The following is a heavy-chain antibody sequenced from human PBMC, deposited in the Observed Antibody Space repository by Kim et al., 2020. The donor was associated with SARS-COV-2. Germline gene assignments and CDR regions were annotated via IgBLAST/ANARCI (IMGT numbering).Heavy chain of an antibody. CDR1: GGSISSSSYY. CDR2: IYYSGST. V-gene: IGHV4-39*01. CDR3: ARMTLGESYGYDYYFDY. Sequence: SETLSLTCTVSGGSISSSSYYWGWIRQPPGKGLEWIGSIYYSGSTYYNPSLKSRVTISVDTSKNQFSLKLSSVTAADTAVYYCARMTLGESYGYDYYFDYWGQGTLVTVSS. D-gene: IGHD5-18*01. J-gene: IGHJ4*02.